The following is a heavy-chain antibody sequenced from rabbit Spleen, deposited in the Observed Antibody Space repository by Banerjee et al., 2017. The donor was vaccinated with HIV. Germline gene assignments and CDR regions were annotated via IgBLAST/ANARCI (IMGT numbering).Heavy chain of an antibody. D-gene: IGHD4-1*01. CDR2: IYAGGGGDT. CDR3: ARETSSGWGVVSYYFNL. CDR1: GFDFSSYG. J-gene: IGHJ4*01. V-gene: IGHV1S45*01. Sequence: QEQLKESGGGLVQPGGSLKLSCKASGFDFSSYGMSWVRQAPGKGLEWIACIYAGGGGDTYYATWAKGRFTISKTSSTTVTLQMTSLTAADTATYFCARETSSGWGVVSYYFNLWGPGTLVTVS.